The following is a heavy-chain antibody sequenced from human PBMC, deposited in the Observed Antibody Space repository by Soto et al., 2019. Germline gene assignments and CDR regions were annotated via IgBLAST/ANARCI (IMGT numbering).Heavy chain of an antibody. CDR3: AGQTFTIAAASYGRSNWFDP. Sequence: PSEILSLTCSASGGSITSSSHFWGWVRQPPGKGLEWIGTIYFTVNTYYTPSLKSRLTMSIDTSKNEFSLRLNSVTAADTAVYYCAGQTFTIAAASYGRSNWFDPWGPGTLVTVSS. J-gene: IGHJ5*02. V-gene: IGHV4-39*01. CDR2: IYFTVNT. CDR1: GGSITSSSHF. D-gene: IGHD6-25*01.